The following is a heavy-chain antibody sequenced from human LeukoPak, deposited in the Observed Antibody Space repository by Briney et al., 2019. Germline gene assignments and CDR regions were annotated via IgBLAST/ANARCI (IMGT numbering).Heavy chain of an antibody. CDR1: GDSISSNSAA. V-gene: IGHV6-1*01. J-gene: IGHJ6*02. D-gene: IGHD1-20*01. CDR2: TYYRSKWYN. Sequence: SQTLSLTCAISGDSISSNSAAWQWIRQSPSRGLEWLGRTYYRSKWYNDYAVSVKSRITIKPDTSKNQFSLQLNSVTPEDTAVYYCARAGITGTLRNYYYRGMDVWGQGTTVTVSS. CDR3: ARAGITGTLRNYYYRGMDV.